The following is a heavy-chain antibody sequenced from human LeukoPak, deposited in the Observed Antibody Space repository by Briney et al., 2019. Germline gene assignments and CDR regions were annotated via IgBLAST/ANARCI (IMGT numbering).Heavy chain of an antibody. CDR3: AREPRVYYYDTSGIDY. J-gene: IGHJ4*02. Sequence: GGSLRLSCAASGFAFSAYTMNWVRQAPGKGLEWVSYISGGSRDIFYTDSVKGRFTISRDNAKNFLYLQMNSLRAEDTAVYYCAREPRVYYYDTSGIDYWGQGILVTVSS. CDR1: GFAFSAYT. V-gene: IGHV3-21*05. D-gene: IGHD3-22*01. CDR2: ISGGSRDI.